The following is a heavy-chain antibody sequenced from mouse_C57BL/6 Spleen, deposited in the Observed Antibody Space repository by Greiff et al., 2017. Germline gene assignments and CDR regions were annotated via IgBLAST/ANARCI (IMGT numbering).Heavy chain of an antibody. Sequence: EVQLHQSGAELVKPGASVKLSCTASGFNIKDYYMHWVKQRTEQGLEWIGRIDPEDGETKYAPNFQGKATITADTSSNTAYLQLSSLTSEDTAVYYCASWLPGYFDVWGTGTTVTVSS. D-gene: IGHD2-2*01. CDR1: GFNIKDYY. J-gene: IGHJ1*03. CDR3: ASWLPGYFDV. CDR2: IDPEDGET. V-gene: IGHV14-2*01.